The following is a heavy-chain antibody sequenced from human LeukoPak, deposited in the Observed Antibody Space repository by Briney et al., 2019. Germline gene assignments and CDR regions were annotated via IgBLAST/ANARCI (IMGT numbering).Heavy chain of an antibody. Sequence: ASVKVSCKASGYTFTSYDINWVRQATGQGLEWMGWMNPNSGNTGYAQKFQGRVTMTRNTSISTAYMELSSLRSEDTAVYYCARDPINSGYDSRAFDIWGQGTMVTVSS. CDR2: MNPNSGNT. J-gene: IGHJ3*02. CDR1: GYTFTSYD. D-gene: IGHD5-12*01. V-gene: IGHV1-8*01. CDR3: ARDPINSGYDSRAFDI.